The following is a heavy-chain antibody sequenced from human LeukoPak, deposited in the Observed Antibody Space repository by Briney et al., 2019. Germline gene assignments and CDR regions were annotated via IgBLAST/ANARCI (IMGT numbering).Heavy chain of an antibody. CDR2: INHSGST. CDR3: SGRKRYFDWLPFVY. CDR1: GVSFSGYY. D-gene: IGHD3-9*01. J-gene: IGHJ4*02. Sequence: SETLSLTCAVSGVSFSGYYWSWVRQPPGKGLEWIGEINHSGSTNYNPALMSRGTILVDTSKNRFSLQLSSGTAAETAVYYFSGRKRYFDWLPFVYWGQGTLVTVSS. V-gene: IGHV4-34*01.